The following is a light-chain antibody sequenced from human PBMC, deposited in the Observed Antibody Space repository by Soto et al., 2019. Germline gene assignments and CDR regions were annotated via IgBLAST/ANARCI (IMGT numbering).Light chain of an antibody. CDR2: GYN. CDR3: QSYDSSLSGSV. J-gene: IGLJ2*01. Sequence: QSVLTQPPSVSRAPGQRVTISCTGSSSNIGAGYDVHWYQQLPGTAPKLLIYGYNNRPSGVPDRFSGSKSGTSASLAITGLQAEDEADYFCQSYDSSLSGSVFGGGTKLTVL. V-gene: IGLV1-40*01. CDR1: SSNIGAGYD.